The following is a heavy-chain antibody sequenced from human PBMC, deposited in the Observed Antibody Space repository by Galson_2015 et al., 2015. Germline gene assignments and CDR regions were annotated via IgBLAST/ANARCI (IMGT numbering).Heavy chain of an antibody. V-gene: IGHV3-33*01. Sequence: SLRLSCAASGFTFSSYGMHWVRQAPGKGLEWVAVIWYDGSNKYYADSVKGRFTISRDNSKNTLYLQMNSLRAEDTAVYYCARDSHLAYCSGDCYSPGTFDYWGQGTLVTVSS. CDR1: GFTFSSYG. D-gene: IGHD2-21*02. CDR2: IWYDGSNK. J-gene: IGHJ4*02. CDR3: ARDSHLAYCSGDCYSPGTFDY.